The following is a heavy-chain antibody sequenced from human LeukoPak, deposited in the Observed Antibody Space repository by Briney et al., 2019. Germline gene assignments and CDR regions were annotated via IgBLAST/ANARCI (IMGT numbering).Heavy chain of an antibody. D-gene: IGHD2-2*01. CDR3: ARVQVVPAAISPSGYYYYSMDV. V-gene: IGHV4-59*01. CDR1: GGSISSYY. Sequence: PSETLSLTCTVSGGSISSYYWSWIRQPPGKGLEWIGYIYYSGSTNYNPSLKSRVTISVDTSKNQFSLKLSSVTAADTAVYYCARVQVVPAAISPSGYYYYSMDVWGKGTTVTVSS. CDR2: IYYSGST. J-gene: IGHJ6*04.